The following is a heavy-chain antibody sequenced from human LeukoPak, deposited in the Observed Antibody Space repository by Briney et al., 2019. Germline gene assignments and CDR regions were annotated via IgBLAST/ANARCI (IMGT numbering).Heavy chain of an antibody. CDR3: ARTRGGKTYNWFDP. CDR1: GGSFSGYY. D-gene: IGHD1-26*01. Sequence: SETLSLTCAVYGGSFSGYYWSWIRQPPGKGLEWIGEINHSGSTNYNPSLKSRVTISVDTSKNQFSLKLSSVTAADTAVYYCARTRGGKTYNWFDPWGQGTLVTVSS. CDR2: INHSGST. V-gene: IGHV4-34*01. J-gene: IGHJ5*02.